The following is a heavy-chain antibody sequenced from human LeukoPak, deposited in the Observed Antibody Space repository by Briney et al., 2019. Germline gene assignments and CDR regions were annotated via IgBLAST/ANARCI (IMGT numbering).Heavy chain of an antibody. CDR1: GFTVNGNY. J-gene: IGHJ4*02. CDR3: AKENWGGSITN. V-gene: IGHV3-66*01. Sequence: GGSLRLSRAASGFTVNGNYMSWVRQAPGKGLEWVSIIYSGGSTFYADSVKGRFTISRDNSKNTLYLQMNSLTAEDTAVYYCAKENWGGSITNWGQGTLVTVSS. CDR2: IYSGGST. D-gene: IGHD7-27*01.